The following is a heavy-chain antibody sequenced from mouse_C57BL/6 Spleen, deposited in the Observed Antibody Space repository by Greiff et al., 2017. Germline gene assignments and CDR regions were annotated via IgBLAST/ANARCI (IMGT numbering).Heavy chain of an antibody. Sequence: EVHLVESGGGLVQPKGSLKLSCAASGFSFNTYAMNWVRQAPGKGLEWVARIRSKSNNYATYYADSVKDRFTISRDDSESMLYLQMNNLKTEDTAMYYCVRQGGWLPSPHYCDYWGQGTTLTVSS. J-gene: IGHJ2*01. CDR1: GFSFNTYA. D-gene: IGHD2-3*01. V-gene: IGHV10-1*01. CDR3: VRQGGWLPSPHYCDY. CDR2: IRSKSNNYAT.